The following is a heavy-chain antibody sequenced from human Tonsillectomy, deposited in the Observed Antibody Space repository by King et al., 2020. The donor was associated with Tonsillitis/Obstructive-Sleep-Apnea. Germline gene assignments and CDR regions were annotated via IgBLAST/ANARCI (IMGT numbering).Heavy chain of an antibody. CDR3: ARDRTPAGYYYYGMDV. J-gene: IGHJ6*02. CDR1: GYTFTGYY. Sequence: QLVQSGAEVEKPGASVKVSCKASGYTFTGYYMHWVRQAPGQGFEWMGWINPNSGATNYAQTFQGRVTMTRDTSISAAYMELSRLRSDDTAVYYCARDRTPAGYYYYGMDVWAQGTTVTVSS. CDR2: INPNSGAT. V-gene: IGHV1-2*02. D-gene: IGHD6-13*01.